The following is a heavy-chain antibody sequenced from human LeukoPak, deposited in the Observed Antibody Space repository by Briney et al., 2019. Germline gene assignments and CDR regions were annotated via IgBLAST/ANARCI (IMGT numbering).Heavy chain of an antibody. CDR1: GGTFSSYA. D-gene: IGHD1-26*01. V-gene: IGHV1-69*13. CDR3: ARDGGGSRAVMIY. J-gene: IGHJ4*02. Sequence: ASVKVSCKASGGTFSSYAISWVRQAPGQGLEWMGGIIPIFGTANYAQKFQGRVTITADESTSTAYMELSSLRSEDTAVYYCARDGGGSRAVMIYWGQGTLVTVSS. CDR2: IIPIFGTA.